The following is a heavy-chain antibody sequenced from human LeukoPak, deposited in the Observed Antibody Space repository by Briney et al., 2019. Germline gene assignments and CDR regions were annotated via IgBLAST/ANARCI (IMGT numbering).Heavy chain of an antibody. CDR1: GFTFSNYW. CDR3: AKTPTRLYYFDY. J-gene: IGHJ4*02. D-gene: IGHD1-1*01. Sequence: GGSLRLSCAASGFTFSNYWMSWVRQAPGKGLEWVSAISGSGGSTYYADSVKGRFTISRDNSKNTLYLQMNSLRAEDTAVYYCAKTPTRLYYFDYWGQGTLVTVSS. CDR2: ISGSGGST. V-gene: IGHV3-23*01.